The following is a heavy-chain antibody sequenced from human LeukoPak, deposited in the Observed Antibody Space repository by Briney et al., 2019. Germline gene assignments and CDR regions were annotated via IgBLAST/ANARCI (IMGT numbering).Heavy chain of an antibody. J-gene: IGHJ4*02. Sequence: GGSLTLSCAASGFTFSSCSMNWVRQAPGKGLEWVSSISNSSSYIYYADSVKGRFTISRDNAKNSLYLQMNSLRAEDTAVYYCARDLQLDYWGQGTLVTVSS. CDR3: ARDLQLDY. CDR1: GFTFSSCS. CDR2: ISNSSSYI. D-gene: IGHD2-2*01. V-gene: IGHV3-21*01.